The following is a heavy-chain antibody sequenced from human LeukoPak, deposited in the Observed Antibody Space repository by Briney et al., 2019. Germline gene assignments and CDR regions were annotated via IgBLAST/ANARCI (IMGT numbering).Heavy chain of an antibody. V-gene: IGHV3-21*01. D-gene: IGHD2-15*01. CDR2: ISSSSSYI. CDR3: ARYCSGGSCYHRDYYGMDV. Sequence: PGGSLRLSCAASGFTFSSYSMNWVRQAPGKGLEWVSSISSSSSYIYYADSVKGRFTISRDNAKNSLYLQMNSLRAEDTAVYYWARYCSGGSCYHRDYYGMDVWGQGTTVTVSS. CDR1: GFTFSSYS. J-gene: IGHJ6*02.